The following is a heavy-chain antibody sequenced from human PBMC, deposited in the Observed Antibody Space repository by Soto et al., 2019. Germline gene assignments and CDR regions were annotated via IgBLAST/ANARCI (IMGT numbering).Heavy chain of an antibody. J-gene: IGHJ4*01. V-gene: IGHV3-30*04. Sequence: GGSLRLSCAASGFTFSNSAIHWVRQAPGKGLEWVAIISFDGRTKYYADSVKGRFTISRDNSKSTLYLQMNSLRAEDTAIYYCARLVEGQVVDYWGQGTLVTVSS. CDR1: GFTFSNSA. D-gene: IGHD2-15*01. CDR3: ARLVEGQVVDY. CDR2: ISFDGRTK.